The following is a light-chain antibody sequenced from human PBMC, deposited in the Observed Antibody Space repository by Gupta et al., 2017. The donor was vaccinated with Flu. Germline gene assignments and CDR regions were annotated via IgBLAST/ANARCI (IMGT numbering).Light chain of an antibody. CDR2: DAS. V-gene: IGKV1-33*01. J-gene: IGKJ2*01. CDR3: QQYDNLPLMYT. CDR1: QDISNY. Sequence: SLSASVGDRVTITCQASQDISNYLNWYQQKPGKAPKLLIYDASNLETGVPSRFSGSGSGTDFTFTISSLQPEDIATYYCQQYDNLPLMYTFGQGTKLEIK.